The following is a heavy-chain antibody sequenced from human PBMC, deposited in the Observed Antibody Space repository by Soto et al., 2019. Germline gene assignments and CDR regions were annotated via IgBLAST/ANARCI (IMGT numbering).Heavy chain of an antibody. J-gene: IGHJ6*02. CDR2: ISSSGSTI. V-gene: IGHV3-48*03. Sequence: EVQLVESGGGLVQPGGSLRLSCAASGFTFSSYEMNWVRQAPGKGLEWVSYISSSGSTIYYADSVKGRFTISRDNAKNSLYLQMNSRRAEDTAVYYCARETYYYDSSGPREGMDVWGQGTTVTVSS. D-gene: IGHD3-22*01. CDR1: GFTFSSYE. CDR3: ARETYYYDSSGPREGMDV.